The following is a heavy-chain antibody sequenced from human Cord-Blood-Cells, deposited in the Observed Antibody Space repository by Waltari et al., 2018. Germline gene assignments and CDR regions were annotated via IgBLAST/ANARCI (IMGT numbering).Heavy chain of an antibody. CDR1: GFTFSRYA. Sequence: VQLVESGGGVVQPGRSLRLSCAASGFTFSRYAMHWVRQAPGKGLEGGAVISYDGSNKYYADSVKGRFTISRDNSKNTLYLQMNSLRAEDTAVYYCATETGTTAFDYWGQGTLVTVSS. CDR3: ATETGTTAFDY. J-gene: IGHJ4*02. D-gene: IGHD1-1*01. V-gene: IGHV3-30-3*01. CDR2: ISYDGSNK.